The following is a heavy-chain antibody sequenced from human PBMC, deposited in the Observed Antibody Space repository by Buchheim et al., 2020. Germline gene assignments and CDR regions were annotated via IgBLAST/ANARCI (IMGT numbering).Heavy chain of an antibody. V-gene: IGHV3-30-3*01. J-gene: IGHJ4*02. CDR2: ISYDGSNK. D-gene: IGHD6-19*01. CDR1: GFTFSSYA. Sequence: QVQLVESGGGVVQPGRSLRLSCAASGFTFSSYAMHWVRQAPGKGLEWVAVISYDGSNKYYADSVKGRFTISRDNSKNTLYLQMNSLRAEDTAVYYCARGAVAFDYWGQGTL. CDR3: ARGAVAFDY.